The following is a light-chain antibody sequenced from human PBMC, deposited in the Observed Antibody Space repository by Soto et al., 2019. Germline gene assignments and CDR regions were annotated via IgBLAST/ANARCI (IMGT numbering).Light chain of an antibody. CDR3: QHYNSYSEA. Sequence: EIVMTQSPATLSVSPGERATLSCRASESTNNYLAWYQQKPGQAPRLLIDGASTRAAGIPPRFSGSGSGTEFTLTISSLQPDDFATYYCQHYNSYSEAFGQGTKVDIK. CDR1: ESTNNY. CDR2: GAS. J-gene: IGKJ1*01. V-gene: IGKV3-15*01.